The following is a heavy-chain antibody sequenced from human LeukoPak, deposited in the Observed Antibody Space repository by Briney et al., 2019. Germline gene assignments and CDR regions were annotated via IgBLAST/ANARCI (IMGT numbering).Heavy chain of an antibody. D-gene: IGHD6-19*01. CDR1: GFTFSSYA. Sequence: GGSMRLSCAASGFTFSSYAMSWVRQAPGKGLEWVSAISGSGGSTYYADSVKGRFTISRDNSKNTLYLQMNSLRAEDTAVYYCAKKREIAVAADFDYWGQGTLVTVSS. J-gene: IGHJ4*02. CDR3: AKKREIAVAADFDY. V-gene: IGHV3-23*01. CDR2: ISGSGGST.